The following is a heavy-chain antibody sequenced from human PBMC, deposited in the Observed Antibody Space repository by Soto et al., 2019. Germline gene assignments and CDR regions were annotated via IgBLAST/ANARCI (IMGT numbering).Heavy chain of an antibody. J-gene: IGHJ4*02. CDR2: ISYDGSNK. D-gene: IGHD6-13*01. CDR1: GFTFSSYG. CDR3: AKSRQLVQVSGE. V-gene: IGHV3-30*18. Sequence: QVQLVESGGGVVQPGRSLRLSCAASGFTFSSYGMHWVRQAPGKGLERVAVISYDGSNKYYSDSVKGRLTIPRDNSKNMLYLQMNSLRAEDTAVYYCAKSRQLVQVSGEWGQGTLVTVSS.